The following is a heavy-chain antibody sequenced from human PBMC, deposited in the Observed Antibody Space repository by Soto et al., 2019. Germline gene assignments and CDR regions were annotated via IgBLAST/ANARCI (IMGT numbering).Heavy chain of an antibody. J-gene: IGHJ6*02. CDR3: ARRRHCGVDCYNRYYYGMDV. V-gene: IGHV1-69*08. Sequence: QVQLVQSGTEVKKPGSSVKVSCRASGTTFNSYTVSWVRQAPGHGIEWLGRIIPVLGTTDYAQRYRGRVTITADKSKTTVYMELSGLRSEDTAIYFCARRRHCGVDCYNRYYYGMDVWGQGTTVTVSS. CDR2: IIPVLGTT. D-gene: IGHD2-21*02. CDR1: GTTFNSYT.